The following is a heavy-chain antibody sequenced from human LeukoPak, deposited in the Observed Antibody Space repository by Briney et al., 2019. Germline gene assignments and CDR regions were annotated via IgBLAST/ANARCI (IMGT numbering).Heavy chain of an antibody. J-gene: IGHJ4*02. CDR3: ARGMNYYDSSGYYLPPFDY. V-gene: IGHV4-39*07. CDR2: IYYSGST. CDR1: GGSISSSSYY. Sequence: SETLSLTCTVSGGSISSSSYYWGWIRQPPGRGLEWIGSIYYSGSTYYNPSLKSRVTISVDTSKNQFSLKLSSVTAADTAVYYCARGMNYYDSSGYYLPPFDYWGQGTLVTVSS. D-gene: IGHD3-22*01.